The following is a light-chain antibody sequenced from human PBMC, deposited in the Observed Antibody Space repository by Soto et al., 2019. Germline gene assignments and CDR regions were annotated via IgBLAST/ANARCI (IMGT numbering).Light chain of an antibody. CDR1: QSVSTI. J-gene: IGKJ2*01. CDR2: RTS. CDR3: QQYSSSSVHT. Sequence: DIQMTQSPSTLSASVGDTVTSSCRASQSVSTILAWYQQKPGKDPKVLIYRTSILQSGVLSRFSGSGSETEFTLTISSLQPDDFATYYCQQYSSSSVHTFGQGTKVE. V-gene: IGKV1-5*03.